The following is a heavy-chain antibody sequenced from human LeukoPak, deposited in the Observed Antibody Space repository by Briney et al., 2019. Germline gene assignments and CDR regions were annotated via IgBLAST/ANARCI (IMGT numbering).Heavy chain of an antibody. V-gene: IGHV4-34*01. CDR3: ARADQDFTVLDY. CDR2: INHSGST. CDR1: GGSFSGYY. J-gene: IGHJ4*02. Sequence: SETLSLTCAVYGGSFSGYYWSWIRQPPGKGLEWIGEINHSGSTNYNPSLKSRVTILVDTSKNQFSLKLSSVTAADTAVYYCARADQDFTVLDYWGQGTLVTVSS. D-gene: IGHD4-17*01.